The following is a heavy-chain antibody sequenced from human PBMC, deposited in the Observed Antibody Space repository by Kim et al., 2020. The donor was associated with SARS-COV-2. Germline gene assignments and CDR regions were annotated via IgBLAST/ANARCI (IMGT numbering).Heavy chain of an antibody. CDR3: ARGELRD. J-gene: IGHJ4*02. D-gene: IGHD3-10*01. Sequence: HASGRKDYAQKFPGRVTLTSDTSISTTYMELSSLRSDDTAVYYCARGELRDWGQGTLVTVSS. V-gene: IGHV1-2*02. CDR2: HASGRK.